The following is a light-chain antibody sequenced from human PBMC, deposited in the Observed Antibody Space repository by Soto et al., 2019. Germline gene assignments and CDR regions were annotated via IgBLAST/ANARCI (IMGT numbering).Light chain of an antibody. CDR3: QQFSLYWA. CDR2: GAS. J-gene: IGKJ1*01. V-gene: IGKV3-11*01. CDR1: QTVGSY. Sequence: EIVLTQSPATMSLSPGERATLSCRASQTVGSYLAWYQQKPGQAPRLLIYGASSRATGIPARFSGSGSRTEFTLTISSLQPDDFATYYCQQFSLYWAFGQGTKVDIK.